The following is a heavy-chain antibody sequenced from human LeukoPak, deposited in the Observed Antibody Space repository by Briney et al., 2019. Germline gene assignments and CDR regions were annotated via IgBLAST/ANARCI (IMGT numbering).Heavy chain of an antibody. J-gene: IGHJ4*02. D-gene: IGHD3-3*01. CDR1: GGSISSSSYY. Sequence: PSETLSLTCTVSGGSISSSSYYWGWIRQPPGKGLEWIGSIYYSGSTYYNPSLKSRVTISVDTSKNQFSLKLSSVTAADTAVYYCARPFTRADYWGQGTLVTVSS. V-gene: IGHV4-39*01. CDR2: IYYSGST. CDR3: ARPFTRADY.